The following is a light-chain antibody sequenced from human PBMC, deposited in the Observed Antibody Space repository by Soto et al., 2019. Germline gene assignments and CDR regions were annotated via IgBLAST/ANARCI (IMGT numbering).Light chain of an antibody. CDR1: SSNIGGNT. CDR3: AAWDDSLNGVV. CDR2: SNN. Sequence: QPVLTQPPSASGTPGQRVTIYCSGSSSNIGGNTVNWYQQLPGTAPKPLIYSNNLRPSEVPDRFSGSKSGTSASLAISGLQSEDEADYYCAAWDDSLNGVVFGGGTKLTVL. V-gene: IGLV1-44*01. J-gene: IGLJ2*01.